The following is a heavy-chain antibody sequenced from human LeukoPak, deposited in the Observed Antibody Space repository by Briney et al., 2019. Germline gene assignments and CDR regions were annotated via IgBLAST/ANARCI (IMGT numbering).Heavy chain of an antibody. V-gene: IGHV3-23*01. J-gene: IGHJ4*02. CDR2: TSDRGDYT. CDR1: GFTFTSYS. Sequence: GGSLRLSCAASGFTFTSYSMSWVRQAPGEGLEWVSGTSDRGDYTYYADSVKGRFTISRDNSKNTLYLQMNSLRAEDTALYFCAKKAQYNGNYPLDYWGQGTLVTVSS. CDR3: AKKAQYNGNYPLDY. D-gene: IGHD1-26*01.